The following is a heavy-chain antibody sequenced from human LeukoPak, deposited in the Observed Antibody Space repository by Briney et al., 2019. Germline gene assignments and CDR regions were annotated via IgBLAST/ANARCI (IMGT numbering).Heavy chain of an antibody. V-gene: IGHV3-53*01. D-gene: IGHD1-14*01. CDR2: LYSDGNT. Sequence: GGSLRLSCAASGFTVITNDMTWVRQAPGRRLEWVSVLYSDGNTNYADSVQGRFTISRDHSKNTLYLEMNSLSPDDTAVYYCARGVEPLAANTLAYWGQGTLVTVSS. CDR3: ARGVEPLAANTLAY. CDR1: GFTVITND. J-gene: IGHJ4*02.